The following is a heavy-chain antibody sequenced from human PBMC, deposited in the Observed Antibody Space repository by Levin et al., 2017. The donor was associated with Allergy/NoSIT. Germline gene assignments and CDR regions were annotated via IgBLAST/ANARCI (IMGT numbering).Heavy chain of an antibody. J-gene: IGHJ4*02. D-gene: IGHD6-19*01. CDR1: GGSFGGYY. CDR2: INHSGST. V-gene: IGHV4-34*01. Sequence: SQTLSLTCAVYGGSFGGYYWSWIRQPPGKGLEWIGEINHSGSTNYNPSLKSRVTISVDTSKNQFSLKLSSVTAADTAVYYCARPAYGYSSGWYLHWGQGTLVTVSS. CDR3: ARPAYGYSSGWYLH.